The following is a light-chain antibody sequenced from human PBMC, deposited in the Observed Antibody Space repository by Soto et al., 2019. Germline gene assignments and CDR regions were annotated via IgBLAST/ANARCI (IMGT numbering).Light chain of an antibody. CDR1: LSISSS. CDR3: QQYCIWPRT. Sequence: EIVLTQSPATLSVSPGEIATLSCRARLSISSSLAWYHQKPGQAPRLLLYGASTRTTVIPARFSGSGAGTEFTLIISILQSEDFTFYYCQQYCIWPRTFGQGTKVEI. V-gene: IGKV3-15*01. CDR2: GAS. J-gene: IGKJ1*01.